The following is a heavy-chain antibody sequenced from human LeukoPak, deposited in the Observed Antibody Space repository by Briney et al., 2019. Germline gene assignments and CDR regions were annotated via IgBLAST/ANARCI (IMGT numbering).Heavy chain of an antibody. V-gene: IGHV3-23*01. D-gene: IGHD3-22*01. CDR3: AKFEVNYYYDSSGYPDY. J-gene: IGHJ4*02. CDR1: GFTFSDYY. Sequence: PGGSLRLSCAASGFTFSDYYMSWIRQAPGKGLEWVSAISGSGGSTYYADSVKGRFTISRDNSKNTLYLQMNSLRAEDTAVYYCAKFEVNYYYDSSGYPDYWGQGTLVTVSS. CDR2: ISGSGGST.